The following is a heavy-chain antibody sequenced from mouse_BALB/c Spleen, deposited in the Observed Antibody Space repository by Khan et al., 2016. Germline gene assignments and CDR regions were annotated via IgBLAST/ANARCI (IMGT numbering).Heavy chain of an antibody. CDR3: ALYGNYYWYFDV. CDR2: INTETGEP. D-gene: IGHD2-1*01. Sequence: QIQLVQSGPELKKPGETVKISCKASGYTFTDYSMHWVKQAPGKGLKWMGWINTETGEPTYADDFKGRFAFSLETSASTAYLQINNLKNEDTATYFCALYGNYYWYFDVWGAGTTVTVSS. J-gene: IGHJ1*01. CDR1: GYTFTDYS. V-gene: IGHV9-2-1*01.